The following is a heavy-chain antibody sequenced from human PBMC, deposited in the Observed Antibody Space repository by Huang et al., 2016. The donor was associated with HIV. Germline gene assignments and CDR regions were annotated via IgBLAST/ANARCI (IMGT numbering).Heavy chain of an antibody. J-gene: IGHJ4*02. V-gene: IGHV3-48*01. CDR2: NSYNGKAN. CDR3: ARDGGYNFWTTDPTYYLDF. D-gene: IGHD3-3*01. CDR1: GFTFNNHG. Sequence: DVHLEESGGALVQPGESLRLSCSVSGFTFNNHGIHWVRQAPGKGLEWISKNSYNGKANHYGGPVRGGFIMSRDNVKNSSYLQMNNVTVEDSAVYFCARDGGYNFWTTDPTYYLDFWGQGTLVTVSS.